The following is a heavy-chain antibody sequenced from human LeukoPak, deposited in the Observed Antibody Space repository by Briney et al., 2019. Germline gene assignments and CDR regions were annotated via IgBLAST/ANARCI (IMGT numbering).Heavy chain of an antibody. J-gene: IGHJ4*02. CDR3: ARDWAVYYGSGSYYPEAYFDY. CDR1: GYTFTSYA. V-gene: IGHV1-3*01. D-gene: IGHD3-10*01. Sequence: GASVKVSCKASGYTFTSYAMHWVRQAPGQRLEWMGWINAGYGNTKYSQKFQGRVTITRDTSASTAYMELSSLRSEDTAVYYCARDWAVYYGSGSYYPEAYFDYWGQGTLVTVSS. CDR2: INAGYGNT.